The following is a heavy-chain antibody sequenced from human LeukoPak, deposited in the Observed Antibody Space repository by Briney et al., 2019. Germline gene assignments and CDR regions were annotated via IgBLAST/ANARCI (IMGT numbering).Heavy chain of an antibody. D-gene: IGHD3-3*01. Sequence: GTSVKVSCKASGYTFTSYYMHWVRQAPGQGLEWMGIINASGGSTIYAQKFQGRITMTRDTSTSTVYMELSSLRSEDTAVYYCAGSKTIFGVVMPGDPFSGSRDWGQGTLVTVSS. CDR3: AGSKTIFGVVMPGDPFSGSRD. CDR2: INASGGST. V-gene: IGHV1-46*01. CDR1: GYTFTSYY. J-gene: IGHJ4*02.